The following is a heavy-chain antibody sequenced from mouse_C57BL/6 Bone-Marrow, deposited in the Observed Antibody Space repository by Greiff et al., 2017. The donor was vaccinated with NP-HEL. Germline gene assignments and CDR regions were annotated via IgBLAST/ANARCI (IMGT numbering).Heavy chain of an antibody. CDR2: ISSGGSYT. J-gene: IGHJ4*01. Sequence: EVKLEESGGDLVKPGGSLKLSCAASGFTFSSYGMSWVRQTPDKRLEWVATISSGGSYTYYPDSVKGRFTISRDNAKNTLYLQMSSLKSEDTAMYYCARHGKGYAMDYWGQGTSVTVSS. CDR1: GFTFSSYG. V-gene: IGHV5-6*02. CDR3: ARHGKGYAMDY.